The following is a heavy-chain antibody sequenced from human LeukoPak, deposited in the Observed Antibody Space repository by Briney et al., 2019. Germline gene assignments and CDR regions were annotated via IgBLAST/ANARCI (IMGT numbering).Heavy chain of an antibody. J-gene: IGHJ5*02. D-gene: IGHD6-25*01. Sequence: GGSLRLSCAASGFTFTSDAMTWVRQAPGKGLEWVSSITDRGDQSYYADSVKGRFTISRDNSKNTLYLQMNSLRVEDTALYYCAKAFSNGWQFDPWGQGTLVTVSS. CDR1: GFTFTSDA. V-gene: IGHV3-23*01. CDR3: AKAFSNGWQFDP. CDR2: ITDRGDQS.